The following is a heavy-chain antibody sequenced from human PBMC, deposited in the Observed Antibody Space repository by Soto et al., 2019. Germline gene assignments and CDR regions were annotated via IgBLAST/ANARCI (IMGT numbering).Heavy chain of an antibody. V-gene: IGHV1-69*13. D-gene: IGHD4-17*01. CDR2: IIPIFGTA. J-gene: IGHJ5*02. CDR1: GVTFSSYA. Sequence: SVLVSCKDSGVTFSSYAISWVRQAPVQGLEWMGWIIPIFGTANYAQKFQGRVTITADESTSTAYMELSSLRSEDTAVYYCARDQTPVYGDYELRLDPWGQGTMVTVSS. CDR3: ARDQTPVYGDYELRLDP.